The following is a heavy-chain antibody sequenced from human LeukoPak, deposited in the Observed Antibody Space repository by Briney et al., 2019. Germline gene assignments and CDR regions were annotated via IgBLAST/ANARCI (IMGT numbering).Heavy chain of an antibody. CDR2: IWSDGTNK. J-gene: IGHJ4*02. CDR3: AKDQKRATCSAGSCLPCN. V-gene: IGHV3-33*06. CDR1: GFTFRAYG. D-gene: IGHD2-15*01. Sequence: PGGSLRLPCAASGFTFRAYGMHWVRQAPGKGLEWVAVIWSDGTNKFYADSAKGRFTISRDNSKNTLYLQMNSLRAEDTAVYYCAKDQKRATCSAGSCLPCNLGQGTQVTVSS.